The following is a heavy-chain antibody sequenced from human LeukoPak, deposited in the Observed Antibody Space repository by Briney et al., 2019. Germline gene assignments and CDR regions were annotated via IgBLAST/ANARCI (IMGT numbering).Heavy chain of an antibody. V-gene: IGHV3-23*01. CDR3: AKVLQDGLRITMVRGVIAVFDY. CDR2: ISGSGGST. D-gene: IGHD3-10*01. CDR1: GFTFSSYA. J-gene: IGHJ4*02. Sequence: GGSLRLSCVASGFTFSSYAMSWVRQAPGKGLEWVSAISGSGGSTYYAGSVKGRFTISRDNSKNTLYLQMNSLRAEDTAVYYCAKVLQDGLRITMVRGVIAVFDYWGQGTLVTVSS.